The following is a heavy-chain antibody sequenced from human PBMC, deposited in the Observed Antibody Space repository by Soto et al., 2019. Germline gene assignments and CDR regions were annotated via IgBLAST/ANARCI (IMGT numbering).Heavy chain of an antibody. Sequence: RGSLRLFCAASGFTFSSFGMHWVRQAPGKGLEWVAVIWYDGSNKYYADSVKGRFTISRDNSKNTLYLQMNSLRAEDTAVYYCARDRIPWFDPWGQGTLVTVSS. CDR3: ARDRIPWFDP. CDR1: GFTFSSFG. V-gene: IGHV3-33*01. J-gene: IGHJ5*02. D-gene: IGHD5-18*01. CDR2: IWYDGSNK.